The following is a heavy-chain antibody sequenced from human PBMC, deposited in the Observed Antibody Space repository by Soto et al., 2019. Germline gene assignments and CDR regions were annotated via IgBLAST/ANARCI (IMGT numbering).Heavy chain of an antibody. J-gene: IGHJ3*02. V-gene: IGHV1-24*01. CDR3: ATGKLLRITIFGVAPAAFDI. CDR1: GYTLIRLS. CDR2: FDPEDGET. Sequence: AALNVSRNLSGYTLIRLSFHGLRQAPGKGLEWMGGFDPEDGETIYAQKFQGRVTMTEDTSTDTAYMELSSLRSEDTAVYYCATGKLLRITIFGVAPAAFDIWG. D-gene: IGHD3-3*01.